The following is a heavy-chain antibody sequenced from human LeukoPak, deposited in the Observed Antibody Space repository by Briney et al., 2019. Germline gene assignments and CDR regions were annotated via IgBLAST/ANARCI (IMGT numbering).Heavy chain of an antibody. V-gene: IGHV3-21*01. J-gene: IGHJ5*02. D-gene: IGHD3-3*01. CDR1: GFTFSSYS. CDR2: ISSSSSYI. CDR3: AKSRKDYTIFGVVIVDWFDP. Sequence: GGSLRLSCAASGFTFSSYSMNWVRQAPGKGLEWVSSISSSSSYIYYADSVKGRFTISRDNAKNSLYLQMNSLRAEDTAVYYCAKSRKDYTIFGVVIVDWFDPWGQGTLVTVSS.